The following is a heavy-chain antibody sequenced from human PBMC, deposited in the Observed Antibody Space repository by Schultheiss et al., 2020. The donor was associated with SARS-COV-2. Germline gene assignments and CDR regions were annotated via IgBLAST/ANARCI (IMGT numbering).Heavy chain of an antibody. CDR3: AKIDDASACSGGPCYPYFHD. CDR1: GDSFSGSTHH. D-gene: IGHD2-15*01. Sequence: SQTLSLTCTVSGDSFSGSTHHWAWIRQPPGKRLESIGYIYFTGSTNYNLSLRTRVTMSVDTSKNQFSLKLSSVTAADTAVYYCAKIDDASACSGGPCYPYFHDWGQGALATVSS. CDR2: IYFTGST. V-gene: IGHV4-61*01. J-gene: IGHJ4*02.